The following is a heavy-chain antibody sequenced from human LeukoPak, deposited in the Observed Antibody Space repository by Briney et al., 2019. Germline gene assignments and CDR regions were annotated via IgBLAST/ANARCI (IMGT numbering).Heavy chain of an antibody. Sequence: GGSLRLSCAASGFTFSSYDMHWVRHATGKGLEWVSAIGTAGDTYYPGSVKGRFTISRENAKNSLYLQMNSLRAGDTAVYYCARGPSLWFGEPKYGMDVWGQGTTVTVSS. CDR3: ARGPSLWFGEPKYGMDV. V-gene: IGHV3-13*01. CDR2: IGTAGDT. J-gene: IGHJ6*02. CDR1: GFTFSSYD. D-gene: IGHD3-10*01.